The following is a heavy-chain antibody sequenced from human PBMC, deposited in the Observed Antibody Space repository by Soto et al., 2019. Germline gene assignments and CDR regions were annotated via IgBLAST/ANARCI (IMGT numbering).Heavy chain of an antibody. J-gene: IGHJ6*02. Sequence: GGSLRLSCAASGFTFSSYWMSWVRQAPGKGLEWVANIKQDGSEKYYVDSVKGRFTISRDNAKNSLYLQMNSLRAEDTAVYYCARDQTVAGKGVFYYYGMDVWGQGTTVTVSS. V-gene: IGHV3-7*05. D-gene: IGHD6-19*01. CDR3: ARDQTVAGKGVFYYYGMDV. CDR1: GFTFSSYW. CDR2: IKQDGSEK.